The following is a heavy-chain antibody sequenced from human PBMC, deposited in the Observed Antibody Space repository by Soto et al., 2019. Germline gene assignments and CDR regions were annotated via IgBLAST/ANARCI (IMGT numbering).Heavy chain of an antibody. CDR3: ARDLEFRDGNISHLDY. CDR1: GGTFRNHV. Sequence: SVKVSCKASGGTFRNHVFNWVRQAPGQGLEWMGGIIPIIGTPNYAQKFQGRVTITADASTNTVYLDVSSPRSQDTAVYYCARDLEFRDGNISHLDYWGQGTLVTVSS. D-gene: IGHD3-10*01. CDR2: IIPIIGTP. V-gene: IGHV1-69*13. J-gene: IGHJ4*02.